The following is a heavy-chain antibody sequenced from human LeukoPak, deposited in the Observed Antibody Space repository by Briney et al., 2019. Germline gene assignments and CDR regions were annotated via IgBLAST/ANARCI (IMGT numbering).Heavy chain of an antibody. Sequence: GGSLRLSCAASGFTFSSYAMHWGRQAPGKGLELVAVISYDGSNKYYADSVKGRFTISRDNSKNTLYLQMNSLRAEDTAVYYCARDAYCSGGSCYSGLDYWGQGTLVTVSS. J-gene: IGHJ4*02. V-gene: IGHV3-30*04. CDR2: ISYDGSNK. CDR1: GFTFSSYA. CDR3: ARDAYCSGGSCYSGLDY. D-gene: IGHD2-15*01.